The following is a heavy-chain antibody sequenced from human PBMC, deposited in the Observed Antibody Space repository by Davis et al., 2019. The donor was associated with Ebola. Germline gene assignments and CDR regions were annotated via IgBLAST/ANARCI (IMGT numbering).Heavy chain of an antibody. CDR2: ISESGDTT. Sequence: GESLKISCAASGFTFSNYAMKWVRQAPGKGLEWVSGISESGDTTNYADSVKGRFTISRDNSKDSLFLQMTSLRVEDTAVYYCATRYSNSDGALDIWGQGTWVTVSS. J-gene: IGHJ3*02. D-gene: IGHD2-21*01. CDR1: GFTFSNYA. CDR3: ATRYSNSDGALDI. V-gene: IGHV3-23*01.